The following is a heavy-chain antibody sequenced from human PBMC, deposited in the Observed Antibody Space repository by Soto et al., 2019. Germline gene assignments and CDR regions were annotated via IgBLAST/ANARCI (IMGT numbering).Heavy chain of an antibody. V-gene: IGHV1-18*04. D-gene: IGHD5-18*01. CDR1: RYTFTSYG. J-gene: IGHJ5*02. Sequence: ASVKVSCKASRYTFTSYGMSWVRQAPGQGLEWMGWISAYNGNTNYAQKLQGRVTMTTDTSTSTAYMELRSLRSDDTAVYYCASGKAGVTQFDPWGQGTLVTVSS. CDR2: ISAYNGNT. CDR3: ASGKAGVTQFDP.